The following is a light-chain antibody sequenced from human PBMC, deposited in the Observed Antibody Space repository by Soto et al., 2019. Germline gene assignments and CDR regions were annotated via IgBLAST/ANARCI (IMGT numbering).Light chain of an antibody. CDR3: QQYGSSQGT. CDR1: ESVSNN. CDR2: GAS. J-gene: IGKJ1*01. V-gene: IGKV3-20*01. Sequence: EIVMTQSPATLSLSPGERATLSCRASESVSNNLAWYQQKPGQAPRLLIYGASSRATGIPDRFSGSGSGTDFTLTISRLEPEDFAVYYCQQYGSSQGTFGQGTKVDIK.